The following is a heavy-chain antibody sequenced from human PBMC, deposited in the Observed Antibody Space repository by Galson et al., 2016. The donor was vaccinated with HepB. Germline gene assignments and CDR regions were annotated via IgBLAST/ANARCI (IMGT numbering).Heavy chain of an antibody. J-gene: IGHJ5*02. D-gene: IGHD2-15*01. V-gene: IGHV1-8*01. Sequence: SVKVSCKASGYSFTSYDINWVRQAPGQGLEWMGWMKHNSANTGYAQKFQGRVTMTRNTSISTAYMELSSLKSEDTAIYYCVRGRYCDGRSCYNRRNWFEPWGQGTLVTVSS. CDR3: VRGRYCDGRSCYNRRNWFEP. CDR2: MKHNSANT. CDR1: GYSFTSYD.